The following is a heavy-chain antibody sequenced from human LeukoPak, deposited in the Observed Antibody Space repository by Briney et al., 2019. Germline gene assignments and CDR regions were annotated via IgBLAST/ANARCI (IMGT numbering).Heavy chain of an antibody. CDR3: ASTLRWYTFDY. CDR1: GGSISSGSYY. D-gene: IGHD4-23*01. V-gene: IGHV4-61*01. CDR2: IYYSGST. J-gene: IGHJ4*02. Sequence: SETLSLTCTVSGGSISSGSYYWSWIRQPPGKGLEWIGYIYYSGSTNYNPSLKSRVTISVDTSKNQFSLKLSSVTAADTAVYYCASTLRWYTFDYWGQGTLVTVSS.